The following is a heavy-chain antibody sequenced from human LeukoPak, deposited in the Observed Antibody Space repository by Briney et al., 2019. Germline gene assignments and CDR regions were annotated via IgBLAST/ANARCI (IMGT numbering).Heavy chain of an antibody. D-gene: IGHD2-15*01. CDR2: IIPILGIA. Sequence: ASVKVSCNASGGTFSSYAISWVRQAPGQGLEWMGRIIPILGIANYAQKFQGRVTITADKSTSTAYMELSSLRSEDTAVYYCARDKGAGYCSGGSCQTSDYWGQGTLVTVSS. J-gene: IGHJ4*02. V-gene: IGHV1-69*04. CDR1: GGTFSSYA. CDR3: ARDKGAGYCSGGSCQTSDY.